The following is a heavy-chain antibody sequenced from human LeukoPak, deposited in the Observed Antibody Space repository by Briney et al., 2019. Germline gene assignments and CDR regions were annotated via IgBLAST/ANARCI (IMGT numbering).Heavy chain of an antibody. CDR1: GYTFTSYG. Sequence: ASVKVSCKASGYTFTSYGISWVRQAPGQGLEWMGWISAYNGNTNYAQKFQGRVTITADESTSTAYMELSSLRSEDTAVYYCARTPYNWNYVFSAFGIWGQGTMVTVSS. J-gene: IGHJ3*02. D-gene: IGHD1-7*01. CDR2: ISAYNGNT. V-gene: IGHV1-18*01. CDR3: ARTPYNWNYVFSAFGI.